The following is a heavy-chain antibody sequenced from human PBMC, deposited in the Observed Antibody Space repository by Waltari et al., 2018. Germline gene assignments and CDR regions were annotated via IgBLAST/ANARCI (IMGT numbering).Heavy chain of an antibody. CDR2: IWYDGSNK. V-gene: IGHV3-33*01. Sequence: QVQLVESGGGVVQPGRSLRLSCAASGFTFSSYGMHWVRQAPGKGLEWVAVIWYDGSNKYYAESVKGRFTISRDNSKNTLYLQMNSLRAEDTAVYYCARGHSDGSEFDYWGQGTLVTVSS. CDR1: GFTFSSYG. CDR3: ARGHSDGSEFDY. D-gene: IGHD5-18*01. J-gene: IGHJ4*02.